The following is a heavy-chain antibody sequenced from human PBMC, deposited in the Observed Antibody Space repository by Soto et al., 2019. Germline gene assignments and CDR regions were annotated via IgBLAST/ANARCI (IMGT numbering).Heavy chain of an antibody. J-gene: IGHJ3*02. D-gene: IGHD6-13*01. CDR3: ARVCPGRAAVGTGAFYI. V-gene: IGHV1-18*01. CDR1: GYTFTSYG. CDR2: ISAYNGNT. Sequence: ASVKVSCKASGYTFTSYGISWVRQAPGQGLEWMGWISAYNGNTNYAQKLQGRVTMTTDTSTSTAYMELRSLRSDDTAVYYCARVCPGRAAVGTGAFYICGEGTMVTVS.